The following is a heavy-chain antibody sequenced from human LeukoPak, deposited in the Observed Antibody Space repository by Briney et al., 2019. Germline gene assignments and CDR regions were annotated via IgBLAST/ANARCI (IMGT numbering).Heavy chain of an antibody. Sequence: GASVKVSCKASGYTFTSYGISWVRQAPGQGLEWMGWISAYNGNTNYAQKLQGRVTMTTDTSTSTAYMELRSLRSDDTAVYYCARDSSTWLVPGIPFDYWGQGTLVTVSS. CDR1: GYTFTSYG. D-gene: IGHD6-19*01. CDR3: ARDSSTWLVPGIPFDY. V-gene: IGHV1-18*01. CDR2: ISAYNGNT. J-gene: IGHJ4*02.